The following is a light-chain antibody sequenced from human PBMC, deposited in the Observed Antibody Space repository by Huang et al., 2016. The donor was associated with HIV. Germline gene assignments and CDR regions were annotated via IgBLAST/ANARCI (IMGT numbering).Light chain of an antibody. CDR1: QNINTY. CDR3: QQRSSWPLT. V-gene: IGKV3-11*01. Sequence: EIVLTQSPVTLSMSPGQRATLSCRASQNINTYLACYQQKPGQAPRLLMYDASNRATGIPARFSGSGSGTDFTLTISSLEPEDFVVYFCQQRSSWPLTFGGGTTIEIK. CDR2: DAS. J-gene: IGKJ4*01.